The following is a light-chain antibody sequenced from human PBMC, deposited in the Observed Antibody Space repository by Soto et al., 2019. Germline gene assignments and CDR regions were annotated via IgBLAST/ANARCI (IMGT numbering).Light chain of an antibody. V-gene: IGLV2-14*01. CDR3: SSYKRGATLV. CDR1: SSDVGGYNH. Sequence: QSALTQPASVSGSPGQSITISCTGTSSDVGGYNHVAWYQQYPGEAPKLIIFEVSDRPSGISNRFSGSKSANTASLSISGLQAEDEADYYCSSYKRGATLVFGGGTKLTVL. J-gene: IGLJ2*01. CDR2: EVS.